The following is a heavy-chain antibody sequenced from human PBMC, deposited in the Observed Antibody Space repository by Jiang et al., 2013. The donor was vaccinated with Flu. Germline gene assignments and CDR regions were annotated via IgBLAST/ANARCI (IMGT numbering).Heavy chain of an antibody. V-gene: IGHV3-53*01. CDR2: IYSDGST. CDR3: ARALTWGKYGSNLYYFDY. CDR1: GFTVSRDY. Sequence: VQLLESGGRLIQPGGSLRLSCAASGFTVSRDYMSWVRQAPGKGLEWVSVIYSDGSTYYRDSVEGRFTISRDNSKNTVFLQMNSLRADDTAVYYCARALTWGKYGSNLYYFDYWGREPWSPS. J-gene: IGHJ4*02. D-gene: IGHD7-27*01.